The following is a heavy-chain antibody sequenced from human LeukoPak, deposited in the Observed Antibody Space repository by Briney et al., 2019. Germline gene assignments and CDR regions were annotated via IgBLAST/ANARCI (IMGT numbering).Heavy chain of an antibody. J-gene: IGHJ4*02. CDR3: VRVPSSTSCPDY. CDR2: ISAYNGNT. V-gene: IGHV1-18*01. Sequence: ASVKVSCKASGYTFTSYGISWVRQAPGQGLEWMGWISAYNGNTNYAQKLQGRVTMTTDTSTSTAYMELRSLRSDDTAVYYCVRVPSSTSCPDYWGQGTLVTVSS. CDR1: GYTFTSYG. D-gene: IGHD2-2*01.